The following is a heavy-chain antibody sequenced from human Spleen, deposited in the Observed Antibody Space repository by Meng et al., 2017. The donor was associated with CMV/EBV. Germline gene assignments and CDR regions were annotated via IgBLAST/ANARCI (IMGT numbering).Heavy chain of an antibody. CDR1: GFSLSNARMG. V-gene: IGHV2-26*01. J-gene: IGHJ6*02. Sequence: SGPTLVKPTETLTLTCTVSGFSLSNARMGVSWIRQPPGKALEWLAHIFSNDEKSYSTSLKSRLTISKDTSKSQVVLAMTNMAPVDTATYYCARIKGVDGMDVWGQGTTVTVSS. CDR2: IFSNDEK. D-gene: IGHD2-15*01. CDR3: ARIKGVDGMDV.